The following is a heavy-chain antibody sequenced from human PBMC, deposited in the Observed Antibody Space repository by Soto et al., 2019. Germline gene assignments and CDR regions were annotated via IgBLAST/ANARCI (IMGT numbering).Heavy chain of an antibody. Sequence: EVQLVESGGGLVQPGGSLRLSCAASGFTVSSNYMSWVRQAPGKGLEWVSVIYSGGSTYYADSVKGRFTISRHNSKNTLYLQMNSLRAEDTAVYYCARNPLTMIVAGHWCFDLWGRGTLVTVSS. CDR2: IYSGGST. CDR1: GFTVSSNY. V-gene: IGHV3-53*04. D-gene: IGHD3-22*01. CDR3: ARNPLTMIVAGHWCFDL. J-gene: IGHJ2*01.